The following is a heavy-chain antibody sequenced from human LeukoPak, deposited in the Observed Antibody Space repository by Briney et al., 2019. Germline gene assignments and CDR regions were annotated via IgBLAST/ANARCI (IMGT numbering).Heavy chain of an antibody. Sequence: SETLSLTCTASGGSIFESTYYWGWIRQAPGKALEWIGSIFYSGNSFYTPSLKSRVTIFADTSKNQFSLKLTSVTAADTAVYYCVRQASGYYPSYFDPWGQGTLVTVSS. CDR3: VRQASGYYPSYFDP. CDR2: IFYSGNS. D-gene: IGHD3-22*01. J-gene: IGHJ5*02. V-gene: IGHV4-39*01. CDR1: GGSIFESTYY.